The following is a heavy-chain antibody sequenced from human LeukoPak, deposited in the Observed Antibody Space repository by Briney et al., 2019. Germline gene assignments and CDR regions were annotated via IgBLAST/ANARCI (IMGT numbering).Heavy chain of an antibody. CDR2: INPNSGGT. CDR1: GYTFTGYY. J-gene: IGHJ4*02. D-gene: IGHD2-8*02. Sequence: ASVTVSCKASGYTFTGYYMHWVRQAPGHGLEWMGWINPNSGGTNYAQKFQGWVTMTRDTSISTAYMELSRLRSDDPAVYYCASSPGAYVLVYWGQGTLVTVSS. V-gene: IGHV1-2*04. CDR3: ASSPGAYVLVY.